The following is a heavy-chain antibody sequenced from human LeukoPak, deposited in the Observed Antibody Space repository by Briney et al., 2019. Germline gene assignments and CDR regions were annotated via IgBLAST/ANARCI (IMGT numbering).Heavy chain of an antibody. CDR2: FDPEDGET. CDR1: GYTLTELS. D-gene: IGHD5-18*01. Sequence: ASVKVSCKVPGYTLTELSMHWVGQAPGKGLEWMGGFDPEDGETIYEQKFQGRVTMTEDTSTDTAYMELSSLRSEDTAVYYCATDLSVDTGSDYWGQGTLVTVSS. V-gene: IGHV1-24*01. CDR3: ATDLSVDTGSDY. J-gene: IGHJ4*02.